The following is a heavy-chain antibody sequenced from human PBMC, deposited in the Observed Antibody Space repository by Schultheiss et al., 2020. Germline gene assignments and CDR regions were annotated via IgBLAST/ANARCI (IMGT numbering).Heavy chain of an antibody. CDR1: GFTFSSYG. Sequence: WGSLRLSCAASGFTFSSYGMHWVRQAPGKGLEWVAVISYDGSNKYYADSVKGRFTISRDNSKNTLYLQMNSLRAEDTAVYYCAKDPGASSGYYDYWGQGTLVTVSS. CDR2: ISYDGSNK. V-gene: IGHV3-30*18. CDR3: AKDPGASSGYYDY. J-gene: IGHJ4*02. D-gene: IGHD3-22*01.